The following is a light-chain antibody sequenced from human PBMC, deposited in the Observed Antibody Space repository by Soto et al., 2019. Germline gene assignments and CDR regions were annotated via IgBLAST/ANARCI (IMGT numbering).Light chain of an antibody. CDR1: QSISTW. Sequence: DIQMTQSPSTLSASVGDRVTITCRASQSISTWLAWYQQKPGKAPNLLIYKASNLESGVPSRFSGSGSGTEFTLTISSLQPDDFATFYCQQDDSYPLTFGGGTKVEIK. CDR3: QQDDSYPLT. V-gene: IGKV1-5*03. CDR2: KAS. J-gene: IGKJ4*01.